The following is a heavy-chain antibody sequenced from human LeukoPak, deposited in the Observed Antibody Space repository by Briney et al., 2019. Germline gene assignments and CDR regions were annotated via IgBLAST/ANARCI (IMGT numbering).Heavy chain of an antibody. CDR3: ARDPSLGSGCPVDH. CDR2: IWNDGSNK. Sequence: GGSLRLSCVASGFTFRNFGMHWVRQAPGKGLEWVALIWNDGSNKGYADSVKGRFSVSRDNSKSTVYLQMNTLGAEDTAVYYCARDPSLGSGCPVDHWGQGTLVTVSS. D-gene: IGHD3-22*01. CDR1: GFTFRNFG. V-gene: IGHV3-33*01. J-gene: IGHJ4*02.